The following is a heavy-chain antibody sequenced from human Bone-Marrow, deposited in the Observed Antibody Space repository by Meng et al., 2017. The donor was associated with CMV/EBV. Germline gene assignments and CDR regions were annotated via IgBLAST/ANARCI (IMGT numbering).Heavy chain of an antibody. CDR2: INPNSGGT. V-gene: IGHV1-2*02. J-gene: IGHJ5*02. Sequence: ASVKVSCKASGYTFTGYYMHWVRQAPGQGLEFMGWINPNSGGTKYTQKFQGRVTMTSDPSINTAYMELRSLTSDDTAFYYCARGPSSAGWYLSLFAPGGQGTLVTVSS. CDR3: ARGPSSAGWYLSLFAP. D-gene: IGHD6-19*01. CDR1: GYTFTGYY.